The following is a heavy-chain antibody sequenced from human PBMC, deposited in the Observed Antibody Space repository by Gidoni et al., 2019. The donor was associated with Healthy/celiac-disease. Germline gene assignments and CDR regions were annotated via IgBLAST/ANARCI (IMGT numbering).Heavy chain of an antibody. CDR1: GFTFSSYG. J-gene: IGHJ4*02. Sequence: QVQLVESGGGVVQHGRSLRLSCAASGFTFSSYGMHWVRQAPGKGLEWVAVISYDGSNKYYADSVKGRFTISRDNSKNTLYLQMNSLRAEDTAVYYCAKDTTYYDILTGYIDYWGQGTLVTVSS. V-gene: IGHV3-30*18. CDR3: AKDTTYYDILTGYIDY. CDR2: ISYDGSNK. D-gene: IGHD3-9*01.